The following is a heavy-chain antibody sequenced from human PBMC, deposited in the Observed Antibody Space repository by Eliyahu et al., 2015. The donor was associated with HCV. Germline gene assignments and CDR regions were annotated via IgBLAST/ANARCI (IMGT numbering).Heavy chain of an antibody. Sequence: QLQLQESGPGLVKPSETLSLTCTVSGDSISGSSDYWGWIRQPPGKGLEWVWAFHFSGGPLPNPSLKSRVTISVDTSKNQFSLKLSSVTATDTAVYYCARHRGPTGSDYWGQGTLVTVSS. CDR1: GDSISGSSDY. CDR2: FHFSGGP. D-gene: IGHD1-1*01. CDR3: ARHRGPTGSDY. J-gene: IGHJ4*02. V-gene: IGHV4-39*01.